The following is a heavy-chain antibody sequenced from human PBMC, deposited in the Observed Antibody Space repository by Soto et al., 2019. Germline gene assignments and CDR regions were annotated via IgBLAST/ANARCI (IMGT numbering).Heavy chain of an antibody. CDR2: IYYSGST. CDR1: GGSISSSYR. Sequence: QLQLQESGPGLVKPSETLSLTCTVSGGSISSSYRWGWIRQPPGKGLEWIASIYYSGSTYYNPSLQSRDTISGDTAKDQCSLELRSVTAADAAVYYCARLVYYYHYDMDVWGKGTAVSVSS. V-gene: IGHV4-39*01. D-gene: IGHD1-26*01. J-gene: IGHJ6*03. CDR3: ARLVYYYHYDMDV.